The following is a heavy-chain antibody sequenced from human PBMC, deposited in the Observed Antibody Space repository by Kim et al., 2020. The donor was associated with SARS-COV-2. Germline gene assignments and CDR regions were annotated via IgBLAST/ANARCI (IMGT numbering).Heavy chain of an antibody. CDR2: IGTAGDT. D-gene: IGHD1-26*01. CDR1: GFTFSSYD. J-gene: IGHJ3*02. CDR3: ARGGRINSGSYTFAFDI. Sequence: GGSLRLSCAASGFTFSSYDMHWVRQATGKGLEWVSAIGTAGDTYYPGSVKGRFTISRENAKNSLYLQMNSLRAGDTAVYYCARGGRINSGSYTFAFDIWGQGTMVTVSS. V-gene: IGHV3-13*01.